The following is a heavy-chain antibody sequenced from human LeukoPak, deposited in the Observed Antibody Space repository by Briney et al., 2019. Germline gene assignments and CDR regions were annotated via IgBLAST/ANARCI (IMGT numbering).Heavy chain of an antibody. CDR1: GYTFTSYY. D-gene: IGHD3-22*01. J-gene: IGHJ4*02. Sequence: ASVKVSCKASGYTFTSYYMHWVRQAPGQGLEWLGIINPSEGSTSYPQKFKGGLTMTRDTSTSTVYMELRGLSSEDTAVYYCARGVHPYYYDSSGYYLLDYWGQGTLVTVSS. V-gene: IGHV1-46*01. CDR2: INPSEGST. CDR3: ARGVHPYYYDSSGYYLLDY.